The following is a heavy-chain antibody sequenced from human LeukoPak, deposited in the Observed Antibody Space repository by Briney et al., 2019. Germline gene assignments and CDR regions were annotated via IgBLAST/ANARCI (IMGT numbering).Heavy chain of an antibody. CDR2: FIPILGTP. V-gene: IGHV1-69*13. D-gene: IGHD2-2*01. J-gene: IGHJ6*02. CDR1: GGTFRSYG. Sequence: SVKVSFKTSGGTFRSYGLNWVRQAPGQGLEWMGGFIPILGTPRYAQNLQGRVTITADESTSTGYMELSSLRYEDTAVYYCVRGLYCSSSISCYDYGLDVWGQGTTVTVSS. CDR3: VRGLYCSSSISCYDYGLDV.